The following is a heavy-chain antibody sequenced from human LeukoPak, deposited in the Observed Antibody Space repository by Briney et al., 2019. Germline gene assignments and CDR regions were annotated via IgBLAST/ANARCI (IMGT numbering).Heavy chain of an antibody. J-gene: IGHJ4*02. CDR1: GFTFSSYS. D-gene: IGHD6-6*01. Sequence: GGSLRLSCAASGFTFSSYSMNWVRQAPGKGLEWVSSISSSSSYMYYADSVKGRFTISRDNAKNSLYLQMNSLRAEDTAVYYCARDIRLAAQYWGQGTLVTVSS. CDR3: ARDIRLAAQY. V-gene: IGHV3-21*01. CDR2: ISSSSSYM.